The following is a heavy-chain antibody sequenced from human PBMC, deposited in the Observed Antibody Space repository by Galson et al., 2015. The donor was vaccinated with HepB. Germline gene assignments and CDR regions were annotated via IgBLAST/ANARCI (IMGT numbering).Heavy chain of an antibody. J-gene: IGHJ1*01. CDR1: GFTFSDYY. V-gene: IGHV3-11*01. CDR3: ARDRSGVLWFGGLPSKYFQH. D-gene: IGHD3-10*01. Sequence: SLRLSCAASGFTFSDYYMSWIRQAPGKGLEWVSYISSSGSTIYYADSVKGRFTISRDNAKNSLYLQMNSLRAEDTAVYYCARDRSGVLWFGGLPSKYFQHWGQGTLVTVSS. CDR2: ISSSGSTI.